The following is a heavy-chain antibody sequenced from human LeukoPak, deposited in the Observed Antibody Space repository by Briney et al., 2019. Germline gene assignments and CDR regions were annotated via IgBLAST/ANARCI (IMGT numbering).Heavy chain of an antibody. Sequence: SETLSLTCTVSGGSISGSSYYWGWIRQPPGKGLEWIGSIYYSGSTYYNPSLKSRVTISVDTSKNQFSLKLSSVTAADTAVYYCARHAMRRQWLLWGQGTLVTVSS. CDR1: GGSISGSSYY. CDR3: ARHAMRRQWLL. D-gene: IGHD6-19*01. V-gene: IGHV4-39*01. J-gene: IGHJ4*02. CDR2: IYYSGST.